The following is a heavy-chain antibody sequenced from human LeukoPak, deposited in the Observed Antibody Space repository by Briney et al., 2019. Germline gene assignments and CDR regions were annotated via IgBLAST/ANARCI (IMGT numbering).Heavy chain of an antibody. D-gene: IGHD3-22*01. CDR1: GYTFTGYY. CDR2: INPNSGGT. J-gene: IGHJ3*02. V-gene: IGHV1-2*02. CDR3: AGDRQPYTTYYYDSSGYGKDAFDI. Sequence: ASVKVSCKASGYTFTGYYMHWVRQAPGQGLEWMGWINPNSGGTNYAQKFQGRVTMTRDTSISTAYMELSRLRSDDTAVYYCAGDRQPYTTYYYDSSGYGKDAFDIWGQGTMVTVSS.